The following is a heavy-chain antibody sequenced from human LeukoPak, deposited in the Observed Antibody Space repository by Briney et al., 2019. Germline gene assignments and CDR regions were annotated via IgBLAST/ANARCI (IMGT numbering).Heavy chain of an antibody. Sequence: GGSLRLSCAASGFTFSDYHMSWIRQAPGKGLEWVSYISSSGSTIYYADSVKGRFTISRDNAKNSLYLQMNSLRAEDTAVYYCASQITYYYDSSGYYFDYWGQGTLVTVSS. CDR2: ISSSGSTI. D-gene: IGHD3-22*01. J-gene: IGHJ4*02. V-gene: IGHV3-11*04. CDR1: GFTFSDYH. CDR3: ASQITYYYDSSGYYFDY.